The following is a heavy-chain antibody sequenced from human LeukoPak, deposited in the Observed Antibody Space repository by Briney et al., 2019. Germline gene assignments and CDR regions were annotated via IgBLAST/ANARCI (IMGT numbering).Heavy chain of an antibody. Sequence: SETLSFTCTVSGGSISSYYWSWIRQPPGKGLEWIGYIYYSGSTNYNPSLKSRVTISVDTSKNQFSLKLSSVTAADTAVYYCARRGYCSSTSCYGPLDYWGQGTLVTVSS. J-gene: IGHJ4*02. D-gene: IGHD2-2*03. CDR1: GGSISSYY. CDR2: IYYSGST. V-gene: IGHV4-59*08. CDR3: ARRGYCSSTSCYGPLDY.